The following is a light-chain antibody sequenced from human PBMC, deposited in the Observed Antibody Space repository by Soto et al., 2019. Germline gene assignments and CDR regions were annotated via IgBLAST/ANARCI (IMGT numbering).Light chain of an antibody. CDR2: EVS. V-gene: IGLV2-18*02. CDR1: SSYVGSYNR. Sequence: QSVLTQPPSVSGSPGQSVTISCTGTSSYVGSYNRVSWYQQPPGTAPKLMIYEVSNRPSGVPDRFSGSKSGNTASLTISGLQAEDEADYYCSSYTSISTVVFGGGTKVTVL. J-gene: IGLJ2*01. CDR3: SSYTSISTVV.